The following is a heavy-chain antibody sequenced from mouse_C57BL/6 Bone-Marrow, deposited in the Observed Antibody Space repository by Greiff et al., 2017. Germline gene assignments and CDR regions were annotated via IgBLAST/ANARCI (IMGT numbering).Heavy chain of an antibody. CDR2: IWSGGST. D-gene: IGHD2-5*01. V-gene: IGHV2-2*01. CDR1: GFSLPSYG. CDR3: ARNRYYSNSSYYFDY. Sequence: VQLQQSGPGLVQPSQSLSITCTVSGFSLPSYGVHWVRQSPGKGLEWLGVIWSGGSTDYNAAFISRLSISKDNAKSKVFFKMNSLQADDTAIYYCARNRYYSNSSYYFDYWGQGTTLTVSS. J-gene: IGHJ2*01.